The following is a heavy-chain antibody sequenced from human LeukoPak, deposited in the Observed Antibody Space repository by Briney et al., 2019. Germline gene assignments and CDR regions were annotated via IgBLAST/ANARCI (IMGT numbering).Heavy chain of an antibody. J-gene: IGHJ4*02. CDR1: GFTFSGSA. CDR2: IRSKANSYAT. V-gene: IGHV3-73*01. Sequence: PGGSLRLSCAASGFTFSGSAMHWVRQASGKGLEWVGRIRSKANSYATAYAASVKGRFTISRDDSKNTAYLQMNSRKTEDTAVYYCTRGWMATKIVDYWGQGTLVTVSS. CDR3: TRGWMATKIVDY. D-gene: IGHD5-24*01.